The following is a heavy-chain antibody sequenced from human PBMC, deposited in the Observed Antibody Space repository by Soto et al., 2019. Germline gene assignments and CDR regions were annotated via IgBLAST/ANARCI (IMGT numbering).Heavy chain of an antibody. CDR1: GYTFTGYY. D-gene: IGHD3-10*01. Sequence: ASVKVSCKASGYTFTGYYMHWVRQAPGQGLEWMGWINPNSGGTNYAQKFQGRVTMTRDTSISTAYMELSRLRSDDTAVYYCARAPIGQAYFDYWGQGTLVTVSS. J-gene: IGHJ4*02. CDR3: ARAPIGQAYFDY. CDR2: INPNSGGT. V-gene: IGHV1-2*02.